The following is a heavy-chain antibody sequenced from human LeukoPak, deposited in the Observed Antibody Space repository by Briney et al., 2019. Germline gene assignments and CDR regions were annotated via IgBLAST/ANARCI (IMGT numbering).Heavy chain of an antibody. CDR1: GYTFTPYF. D-gene: IGHD1-1*01. Sequence: ASVKVSCRASGYTFTPYFIHWVRQAPGQGLEWMGWINPNSGGTNYAQKFQGGVTMTRDTSISTAYMELSRLRSDDTAVYYCARMDWNDGITRRWGQGTLVTVSS. CDR3: ARMDWNDGITRR. V-gene: IGHV1-2*02. J-gene: IGHJ4*02. CDR2: INPNSGGT.